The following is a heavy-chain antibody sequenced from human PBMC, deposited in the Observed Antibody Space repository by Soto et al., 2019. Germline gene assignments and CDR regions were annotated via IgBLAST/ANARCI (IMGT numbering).Heavy chain of an antibody. CDR1: GYTFTSYA. V-gene: IGHV1-3*01. J-gene: IGHJ4*02. CDR3: ARGIAVAGTVY. Sequence: QVQLVQSGAEVKKPGASVKVSCKASGYTFTSYAMHWVRQAPGQRFEWMGWINAGNGNTKYSQKFQGRVTITRDTSASTAYMELSSLRSEDTAVYYCARGIAVAGTVYWGQGTLVTVSS. D-gene: IGHD6-19*01. CDR2: INAGNGNT.